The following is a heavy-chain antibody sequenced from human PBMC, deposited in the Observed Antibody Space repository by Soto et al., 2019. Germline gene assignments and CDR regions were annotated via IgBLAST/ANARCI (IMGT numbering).Heavy chain of an antibody. CDR2: IDPSDSYT. V-gene: IGHV5-10-1*01. CDR1: GYSFTSYW. Sequence: GESLKISCKGSGYSFTSYWISWVRQMPGKGLEWMGRIDPSDSYTNYSPSFQGHVTISADKSISTAYLQWSSLKASDTAMYYCARLGGIGSSSSYGMDVWGQGTTVIVSS. CDR3: ARLGGIGSSSSYGMDV. J-gene: IGHJ6*02. D-gene: IGHD6-6*01.